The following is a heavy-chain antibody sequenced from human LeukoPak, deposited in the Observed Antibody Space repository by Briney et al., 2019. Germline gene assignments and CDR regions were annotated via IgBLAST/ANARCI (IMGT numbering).Heavy chain of an antibody. D-gene: IGHD6-13*01. J-gene: IGHJ4*02. Sequence: PSETLSLTCTVSGGSISSSSYYWGWIRQPPGKGLEWIGEINHSGSTNYNPSLKSRVTISVDTSKNQFSLKLSSVTAADTAVYYCARGLAQGEILSSHHFDYWGQGTLVTVSS. CDR3: ARGLAQGEILSSHHFDY. CDR2: INHSGST. CDR1: GGSISSSSYY. V-gene: IGHV4-39*07.